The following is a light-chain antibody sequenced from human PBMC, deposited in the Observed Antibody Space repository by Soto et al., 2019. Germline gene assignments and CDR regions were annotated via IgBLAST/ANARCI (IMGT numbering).Light chain of an antibody. CDR1: QSVSSS. Sequence: EIVVTQSPATLSVSPGERVTLSCRASQSVSSSLAWYQQRPGQAPRLLIYDTSTRAPGIAARFSGSGSGTEFTLTISSLQSEDVAVYYCQQADTFPWTFGQGTKVEIK. J-gene: IGKJ1*01. V-gene: IGKV3-15*01. CDR2: DTS. CDR3: QQADTFPWT.